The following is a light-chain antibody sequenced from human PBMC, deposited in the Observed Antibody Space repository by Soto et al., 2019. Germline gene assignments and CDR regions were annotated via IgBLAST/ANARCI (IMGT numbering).Light chain of an antibody. Sequence: QSVLTQPRSVSGSPGQSVTISCTGTSSDVGGYNYVSWYQQHPGKAPKLMIYDVSKRPSGVPDRFSGSKSGNTASRTISGLQAEDEADYYCCSYAGSYTFYVFGTGTKLTVL. CDR1: SSDVGGYNY. CDR2: DVS. CDR3: CSYAGSYTFYV. V-gene: IGLV2-11*01. J-gene: IGLJ1*01.